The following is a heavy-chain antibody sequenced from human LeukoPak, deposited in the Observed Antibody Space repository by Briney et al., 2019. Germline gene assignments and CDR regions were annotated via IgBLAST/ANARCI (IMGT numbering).Heavy chain of an antibody. Sequence: GGSLRLSCAASGFTFSSYAMSWVRQAPGKGLEWVSAISGSGGSTYYADSVKGRFTISRDNAKNSLYLQMNSLRAEDTAVYYCARGVPKTSYYYYYMDVWGKGTTVTVSS. CDR1: GFTFSSYA. J-gene: IGHJ6*03. CDR3: ARGVPKTSYYYYYMDV. V-gene: IGHV3-23*01. CDR2: ISGSGGST. D-gene: IGHD4-11*01.